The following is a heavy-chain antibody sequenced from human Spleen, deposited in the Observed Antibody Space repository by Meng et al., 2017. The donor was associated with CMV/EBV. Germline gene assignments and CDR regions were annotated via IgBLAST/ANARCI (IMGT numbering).Heavy chain of an antibody. CDR3: ARDRGIVVVPAAISLGEFDP. V-gene: IGHV1-3*02. J-gene: IGHJ5*02. CDR2: SNAGNANT. D-gene: IGHD2-2*02. Sequence: ASVKVSCKASGYTFTGYAMHWVRQAPGQRLEWMGWSNAGNANTKYSQEFQGRVTITRDTSASTAYMELSSLRSEDTAVYYCARDRGIVVVPAAISLGEFDPWGQGTLVTVSS. CDR1: GYTFTGYA.